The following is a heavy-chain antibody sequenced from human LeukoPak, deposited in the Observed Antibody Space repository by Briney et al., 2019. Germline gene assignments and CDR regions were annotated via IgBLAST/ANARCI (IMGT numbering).Heavy chain of an antibody. CDR1: GYSFSSYW. D-gene: IGHD6-13*01. CDR2: IYPGDSDS. J-gene: IGHJ4*02. CDR3: ARLTTTGLSAACTFDY. Sequence: GESLKISCKGSGYSFSSYWIGWVRQMPGKGLEWMGVIYPGDSDSRYSPSFQGQVTISADKSISTAYLQRSSLKASDTAMYYCARLTTTGLSAACTFDYWGQGALVTVSS. V-gene: IGHV5-51*01.